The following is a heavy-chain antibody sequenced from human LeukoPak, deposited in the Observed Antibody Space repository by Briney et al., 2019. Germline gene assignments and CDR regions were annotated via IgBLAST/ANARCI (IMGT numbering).Heavy chain of an antibody. J-gene: IGHJ4*02. CDR3: ARSREPGAWPYYFDY. V-gene: IGHV4-39*07. D-gene: IGHD1-14*01. CDR2: IYYSGST. CDR1: GGSISSSSYY. Sequence: SETLSLTCTVSGGSISSSSYYWGWIRQPPGKGLEWIGSIYYSGSTYYNPSLKSRVTISVDTSKNQFSLKLSSVTAADTAVYYCARSREPGAWPYYFDYWGQGTLVTVSS.